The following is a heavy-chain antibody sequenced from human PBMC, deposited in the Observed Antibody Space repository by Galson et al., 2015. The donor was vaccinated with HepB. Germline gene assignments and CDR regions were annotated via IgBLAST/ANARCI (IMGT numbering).Heavy chain of an antibody. CDR3: ARLGDYSKNFDY. D-gene: IGHD4-11*01. CDR1: GGSISSSSYY. V-gene: IGHV4-39*01. Sequence: ETLSLTCTVSGGSISSSSYYWGWIRQPPGKGLEWIGSIYYSGSTYYNPSLKSRVTISVDTSKNQFSLKLSSVTAADTAVYYCARLGDYSKNFDYWGQGTLVTVSS. J-gene: IGHJ4*02. CDR2: IYYSGST.